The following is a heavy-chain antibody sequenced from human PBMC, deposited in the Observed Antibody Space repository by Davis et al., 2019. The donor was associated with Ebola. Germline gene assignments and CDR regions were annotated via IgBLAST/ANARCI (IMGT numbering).Heavy chain of an antibody. CDR2: FDPEDGET. CDR3: ATEGYDSSALNY. V-gene: IGHV1-24*01. CDR1: GYTLTDFS. Sequence: ASVQVSCKVSGYTLTDFSMHWVRQAPGKGLEWMGGFDPEDGETIYAQTVQGKVTMTEDTSTDTDYMELSSLRSEDTAVYYCATEGYDSSALNYWGQGTLVTVSS. D-gene: IGHD3-22*01. J-gene: IGHJ4*02.